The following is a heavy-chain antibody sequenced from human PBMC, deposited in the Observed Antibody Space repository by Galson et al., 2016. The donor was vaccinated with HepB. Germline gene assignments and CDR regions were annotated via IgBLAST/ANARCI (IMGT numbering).Heavy chain of an antibody. V-gene: IGHV3-66*04. CDR1: GFTFSSNA. CDR2: IYSGGNA. CDR3: ASHPVAGQH. Sequence: SLRLSCAASGFTFSSNAMSWVRRAPGKGLEGVSVIYSGGNAYYADSVRGRFTISRDSSKNTLYLQMSSLRVEDTAVYHCASHPVAGQHWGQGTQVTFSS. J-gene: IGHJ1*01. D-gene: IGHD6-19*01.